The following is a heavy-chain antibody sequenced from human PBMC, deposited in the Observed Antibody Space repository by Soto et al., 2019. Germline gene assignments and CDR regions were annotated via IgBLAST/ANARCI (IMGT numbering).Heavy chain of an antibody. CDR3: ASNRYGYTFYDY. J-gene: IGHJ4*02. D-gene: IGHD5-18*01. Sequence: SETLSLTCTVSGGSISSGDYYWGWIRQPPGKGLEWIGYIYYSGSTYYNPSLKSRVTISVDTSKNQFSLKLSSVTAADTAVYYCASNRYGYTFYDYWGQGALVTVSS. CDR2: IYYSGST. V-gene: IGHV4-30-4*01. CDR1: GGSISSGDYY.